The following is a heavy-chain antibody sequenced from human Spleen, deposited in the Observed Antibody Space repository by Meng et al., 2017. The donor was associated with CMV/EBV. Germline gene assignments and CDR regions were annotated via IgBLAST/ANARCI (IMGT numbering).Heavy chain of an antibody. J-gene: IGHJ4*02. CDR3: AREGMAIKALGY. Sequence: QGQQQQAGAGLLKPSETLSLTCAVYGGSFSGYYWSWIRQPPGKGLEWIGEINHSGSTNYNPSLKSRVTISVDTSKNQFSLKLSSVTAADTAVYYCAREGMAIKALGYWGQGTLVTVSS. CDR2: INHSGST. CDR1: GGSFSGYY. D-gene: IGHD2-8*01. V-gene: IGHV4-34*01.